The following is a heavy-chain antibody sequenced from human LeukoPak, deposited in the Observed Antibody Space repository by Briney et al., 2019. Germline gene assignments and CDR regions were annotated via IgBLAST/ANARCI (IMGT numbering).Heavy chain of an antibody. Sequence: GRSLRLSCAASGFTFSSYGMHWVRQAPGKGLEWVAVISYDGSNRYYADSVKGRFTISRDSSKNSLYLQMNSLRAEDTAVYYCAELGITMIGGVWGKGTTVTISS. CDR3: AELGITMIGGV. V-gene: IGHV3-30*18. J-gene: IGHJ6*04. CDR2: ISYDGSNR. CDR1: GFTFSSYG. D-gene: IGHD3-10*02.